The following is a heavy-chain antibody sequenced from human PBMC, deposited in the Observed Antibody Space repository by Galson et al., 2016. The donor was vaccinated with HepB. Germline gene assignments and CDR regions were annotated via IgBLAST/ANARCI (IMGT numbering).Heavy chain of an antibody. Sequence: LRLSCAASGFTFSTFWMHWVRQAPGKGLVWVSRIGSDGSTITYADSVKGRFTISRDNAENSLYLQVDSLRAEDTALYYCVRYNWNFAFDIWGQGTMVTVSS. CDR3: VRYNWNFAFDI. CDR1: GFTFSTFW. CDR2: IGSDGSTI. D-gene: IGHD1-7*01. J-gene: IGHJ3*02. V-gene: IGHV3-74*01.